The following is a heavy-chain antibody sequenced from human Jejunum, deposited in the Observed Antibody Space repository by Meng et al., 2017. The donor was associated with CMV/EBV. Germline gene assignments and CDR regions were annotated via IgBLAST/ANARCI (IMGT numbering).Heavy chain of an antibody. CDR3: ARDAQAIGTYATLDY. CDR2: ISSDTI. J-gene: IGHJ4*02. D-gene: IGHD1-26*01. CDR1: GFTFGSNN. Sequence: GFTFGSNNMNWVRQAPGKGLEWISYISSDTISYEDSVKGRFTISRDNAKNSLYLQMTSLRAEDTAVYYCARDAQAIGTYATLDYWGQGALVTVSS. V-gene: IGHV3-48*04.